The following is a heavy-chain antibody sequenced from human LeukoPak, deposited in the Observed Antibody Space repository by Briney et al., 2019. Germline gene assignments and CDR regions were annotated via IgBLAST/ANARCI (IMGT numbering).Heavy chain of an antibody. D-gene: IGHD6-19*01. CDR2: IKPDGTER. CDR3: ARDPLYSSGWLGMRWSDAFDI. V-gene: IGHV3-7*01. Sequence: TGGSLRLSCGASGFTFSNHWMTWVRQAPGKGLEWVAQIKPDGTERYYVDSLEGRFTISRDNAKNSLFLQMNSLRAEDTAVYYCARDPLYSSGWLGMRWSDAFDIWGQGTMVTVSS. J-gene: IGHJ3*02. CDR1: GFTFSNHW.